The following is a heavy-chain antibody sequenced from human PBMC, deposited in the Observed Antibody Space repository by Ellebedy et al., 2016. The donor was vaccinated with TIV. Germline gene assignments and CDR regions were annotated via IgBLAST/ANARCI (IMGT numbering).Heavy chain of an antibody. CDR1: GGSISTYY. CDR2: IYYSGYT. V-gene: IGHV4-59*08. CDR3: ARGPLLYFDWVYYYHGMDV. J-gene: IGHJ6*02. Sequence: MPSETLSLTCTVSGGSISTYYWSWIRQPPGQGLEWIGYIYYSGYTEYNPSLKSRVTISLDTSKDQFSLRLSSVTAADTAVYYCARGPLLYFDWVYYYHGMDVWGQGTTVTVSS. D-gene: IGHD3-9*01.